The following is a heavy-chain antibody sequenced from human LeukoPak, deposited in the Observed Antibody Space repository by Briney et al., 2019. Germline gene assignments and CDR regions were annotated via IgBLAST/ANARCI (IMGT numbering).Heavy chain of an antibody. CDR3: ARVSTNYFDY. V-gene: IGHV3-48*03. Sequence: GGSLRLSCAASGFTFSNYEMNWVRQAPGKGLEWVSYISSSGGIIDYTDSVKGRFTISRDNAKESLYLHINSLRAEDTAIYYCARVSTNYFDYWGEGALVTVSS. CDR2: ISSSGGII. D-gene: IGHD5/OR15-5a*01. CDR1: GFTFSNYE. J-gene: IGHJ4*02.